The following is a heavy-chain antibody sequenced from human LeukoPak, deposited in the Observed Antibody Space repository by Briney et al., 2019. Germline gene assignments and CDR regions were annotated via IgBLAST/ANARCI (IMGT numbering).Heavy chain of an antibody. CDR3: ARDNGGDDPPTLDY. CDR2: IYSSGKT. Sequence: PSEPVSLTCALCGYSISSGLYLAWIRQPPGKGLEWLGIIYSSGKTYYNPSLKSRLTISVDTSKNEFSLKLSSVTAADTAVYYCARDNGGDDPPTLDYWGQGTLVTVSS. D-gene: IGHD2-8*01. CDR1: GYSISSGLY. J-gene: IGHJ4*02. V-gene: IGHV4-38-2*02.